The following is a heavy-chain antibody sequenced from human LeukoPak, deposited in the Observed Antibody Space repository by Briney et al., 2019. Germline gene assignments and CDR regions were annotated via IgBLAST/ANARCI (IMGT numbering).Heavy chain of an antibody. Sequence: GGSLRLSCAASGFTFSSYSMNWVRQAPGKGLEWVSSISSSSSYIYYADSVKGRFTISRDNAKNSLYLQMNSLRAEDTAVYYCARVNKVGSGWYYFDYWGQRTLVTVSS. D-gene: IGHD6-19*01. CDR1: GFTFSSYS. CDR2: ISSSSSYI. V-gene: IGHV3-21*01. J-gene: IGHJ4*02. CDR3: ARVNKVGSGWYYFDY.